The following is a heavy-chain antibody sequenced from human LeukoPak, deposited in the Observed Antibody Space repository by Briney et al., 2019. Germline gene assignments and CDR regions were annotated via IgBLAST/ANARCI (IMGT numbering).Heavy chain of an antibody. V-gene: IGHV1-46*01. CDR1: GYTFTSYY. D-gene: IGHD3-22*01. J-gene: IGHJ4*02. CDR3: ARALDTYYYDSSGYYYSFDY. Sequence: ASVKVSCKASGYTFTSYYMHWVRQAPGQGLEWMGIINPSGGSTSYAQKFQGRVTTTRDTSTSTVYMELSSLRSEDTAVYYCARALDTYYYDSSGYYYSFDYWGQGTLVTVSS. CDR2: INPSGGST.